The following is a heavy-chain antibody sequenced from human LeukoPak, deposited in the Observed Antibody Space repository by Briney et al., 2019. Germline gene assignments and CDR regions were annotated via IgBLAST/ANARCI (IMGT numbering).Heavy chain of an antibody. D-gene: IGHD3-22*01. Sequence: SETLSLTCTVSGDSITDSISNYYWSWIRQPPGKGLEWIGYIYYSGSTNYNPSLKSRVSISVDTSKNQFSLKLSSVTAADTAVYYCARGLEYYYGSTNYYYVGAFDFWGQGTMVTVSS. CDR3: ARGLEYYYGSTNYYYVGAFDF. J-gene: IGHJ3*01. CDR1: GDSITDSISNYY. CDR2: IYYSGST. V-gene: IGHV4-59*08.